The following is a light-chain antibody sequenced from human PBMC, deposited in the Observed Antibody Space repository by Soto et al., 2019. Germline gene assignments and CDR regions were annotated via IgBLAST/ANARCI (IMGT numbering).Light chain of an antibody. CDR1: SGHSSYA. CDR2: LNSDGSH. CDR3: QTWGTDIVV. Sequence: QPVLTQSPSASASLGASVKLTCTLSSGHSSYAIALHQQQPEKGPRYLMKLNSDGSHSKGDGIPDRFSGYSSGAERYLTISSLQSEDEADYYCQTWGTDIVVFGGGTKLT. V-gene: IGLV4-69*01. J-gene: IGLJ2*01.